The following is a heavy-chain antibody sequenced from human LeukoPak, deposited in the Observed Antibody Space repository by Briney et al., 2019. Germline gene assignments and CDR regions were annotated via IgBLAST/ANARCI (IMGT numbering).Heavy chain of an antibody. CDR2: INSDESIT. Sequence: GGSLRLSWAASGFTFSNYRMGWVRQEPGKGLVWVSHINSDESITNSADSVKGRFTISRDNAKNTLYLQMNSLRAEDTAVYYCVAYDSSGYYNYWGEGTLVTVSS. J-gene: IGHJ4*02. CDR1: GFTFSNYR. CDR3: VAYDSSGYYNY. V-gene: IGHV3-74*01. D-gene: IGHD3-22*01.